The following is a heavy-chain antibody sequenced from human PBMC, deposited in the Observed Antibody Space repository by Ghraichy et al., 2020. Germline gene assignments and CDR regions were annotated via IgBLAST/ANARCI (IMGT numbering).Heavy chain of an antibody. J-gene: IGHJ4*02. CDR3: VRSPGGYYDF. CDR1: GFTFSSYW. Sequence: LRLSCAAYGFTFSSYWMHWVRQGPGKGLVWVSRINTDGSSTNQPDSVTGRFTISRDNTKNTLYLQMNSLRAEDTAVYFCVRSPGGYYDFWGQGILVSVSS. D-gene: IGHD3-22*01. V-gene: IGHV3-74*01. CDR2: INTDGSST.